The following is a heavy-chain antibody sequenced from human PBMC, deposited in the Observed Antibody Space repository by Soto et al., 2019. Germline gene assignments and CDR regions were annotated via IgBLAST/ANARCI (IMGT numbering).Heavy chain of an antibody. J-gene: IGHJ4*02. CDR3: ARGYCGGDCYRDFDY. Sequence: GGSLRLSCAASRLSFSDYSMIWVRQAPGKGLEWVSSISSTSNYKYYADSVKGRFTISRDNAKNSLYLQMNSLRAGDTAVYYCARGYCGGDCYRDFDYRGQGTLVTVSS. CDR2: ISSTSNYK. D-gene: IGHD2-21*02. CDR1: RLSFSDYS. V-gene: IGHV3-21*01.